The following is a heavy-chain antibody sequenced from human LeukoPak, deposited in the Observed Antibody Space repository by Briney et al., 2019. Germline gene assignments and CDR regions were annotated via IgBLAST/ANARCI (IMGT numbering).Heavy chain of an antibody. J-gene: IGHJ5*02. Sequence: GASVKVSCKASGYTFTSYDINWVRQATGQGLEWMGWMNPNSGNTGYAQKFQGRVTITRNTSISTAYMELSSLRSEDTAVYYCARGGRGYSSGWYSPNWFDPWGQGTLVTVSS. CDR2: MNPNSGNT. V-gene: IGHV1-8*03. CDR3: ARGGRGYSSGWYSPNWFDP. D-gene: IGHD6-19*01. CDR1: GYTFTSYD.